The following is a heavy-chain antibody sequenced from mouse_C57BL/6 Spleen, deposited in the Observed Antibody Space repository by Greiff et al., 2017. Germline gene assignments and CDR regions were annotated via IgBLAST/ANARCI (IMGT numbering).Heavy chain of an antibody. J-gene: IGHJ2*01. D-gene: IGHD4-1*01. CDR2: ISDGGSYT. CDR3: ASNWDVSY. Sequence: DVQLVESGGGLVKPGGSLKLSCAASGFTFSSYAMSWVRQTPEKRLEWVATISDGGSYTYYPDNVKGRFTISRDNAKNNLYLQMSHLKSEDTAMYYCASNWDVSYWGQGTTLTVSS. CDR1: GFTFSSYA. V-gene: IGHV5-4*01.